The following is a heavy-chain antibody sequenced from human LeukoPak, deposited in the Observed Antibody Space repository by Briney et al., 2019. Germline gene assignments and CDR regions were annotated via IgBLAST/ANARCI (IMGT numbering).Heavy chain of an antibody. CDR1: GFTFSSYW. V-gene: IGHV3-23*01. D-gene: IGHD5-12*01. CDR3: AKDREPDDGYDIDS. Sequence: GGSLRLSCAASGFTFSSYWMSWVRQAPGKGLEWVSVIWGNGYTTYYADSVKGRFTISRDNSKNTVYLRMDSLRAEDTAIYYCAKDREPDDGYDIDSWGQGTLVTVSS. CDR2: IWGNGYTT. J-gene: IGHJ4*02.